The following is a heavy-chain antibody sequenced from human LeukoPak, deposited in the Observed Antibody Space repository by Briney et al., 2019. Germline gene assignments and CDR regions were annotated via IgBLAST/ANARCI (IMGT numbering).Heavy chain of an antibody. V-gene: IGHV3-21*01. CDR1: GFTFSSYS. Sequence: GGSLSLSCAASGFTFSSYSMNWVRQAPGKGLEWVSSISSSSSFIYYADSMKGRFTISRDNAKNSLYLQMNGLRAEDTAVYYCARDTAYAFDYWGQGTLVTVSS. D-gene: IGHD2-21*01. J-gene: IGHJ4*02. CDR3: ARDTAYAFDY. CDR2: ISSSSSFI.